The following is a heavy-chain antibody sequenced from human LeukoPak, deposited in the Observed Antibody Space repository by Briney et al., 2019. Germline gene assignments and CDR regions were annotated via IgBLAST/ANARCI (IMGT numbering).Heavy chain of an antibody. Sequence: GESLKISCQVIGYRFIDYWIGWVRQVPGKGLEWVAIVYPGDSDSRYSPSFQGQVTISADKSISTAYLQWSRLKASDTGIYYCARRTYYYGSGSHPFDYWGQGTRVTVSA. CDR1: GYRFIDYW. D-gene: IGHD3-10*01. CDR3: ARRTYYYGSGSHPFDY. V-gene: IGHV5-51*01. J-gene: IGHJ4*02. CDR2: VYPGDSDS.